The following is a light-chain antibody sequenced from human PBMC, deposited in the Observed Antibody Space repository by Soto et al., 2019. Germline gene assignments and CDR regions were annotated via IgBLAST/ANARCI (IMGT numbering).Light chain of an antibody. Sequence: DIQMTQSPSSLSASVGDRAPITCRASQGIRHYLAWYQQKPGKVPKLLIYEASNLQSGVPSRFRGGGSGTEFTLTISSLQPDDFATYYCQQYNSYSFGQGTKV. CDR2: EAS. V-gene: IGKV1-27*01. CDR3: QQYNSYS. CDR1: QGIRHY. J-gene: IGKJ1*01.